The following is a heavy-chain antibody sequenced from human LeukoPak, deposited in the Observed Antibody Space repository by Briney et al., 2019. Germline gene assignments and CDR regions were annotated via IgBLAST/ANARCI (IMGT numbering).Heavy chain of an antibody. Sequence: GGSLRLSCAASGFTFPIYWMHWVRQAPGKGLVRVSRVNGDGSTTTYADSVKGQFTISRDNAKNTVYLQMDSLRAEDTAVYYCTRPQHGDLYAFDIWGQGTMVTVSS. CDR3: TRPQHGDLYAFDI. CDR1: GFTFPIYW. D-gene: IGHD3-16*01. CDR2: VNGDGSTT. V-gene: IGHV3-74*01. J-gene: IGHJ3*02.